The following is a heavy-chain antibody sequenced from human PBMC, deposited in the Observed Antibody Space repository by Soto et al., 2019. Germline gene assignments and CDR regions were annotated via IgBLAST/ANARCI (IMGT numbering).Heavy chain of an antibody. CDR2: ISAYNGNT. Sequence: GPSVKVSCKASGYTFTSYGISWVRQAPGQGLEWMGWISAYNGNTNYAQKLQGRVTMTTDTSTSTAYMELRSLRSDDTAVYYCARDGHSSSRGTFDYWGQGTLVTVSS. D-gene: IGHD6-6*01. J-gene: IGHJ4*02. V-gene: IGHV1-18*01. CDR1: GYTFTSYG. CDR3: ARDGHSSSRGTFDY.